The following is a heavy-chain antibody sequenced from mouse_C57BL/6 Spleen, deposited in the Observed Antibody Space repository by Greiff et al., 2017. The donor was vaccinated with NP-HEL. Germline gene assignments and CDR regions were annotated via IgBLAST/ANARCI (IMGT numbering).Heavy chain of an antibody. CDR1: GFTFSDYG. CDR3: ANFITTVVSDAMDY. CDR2: ISSGSSTI. Sequence: DVHLVESGGGLVKPGGSLKLSCAASGFTFSDYGMHWVRQAPEKGLEWVAYISSGSSTIYYADTVKGRFTISRDNAKNTLFLQMTSLRSEDTAMYYCANFITTVVSDAMDYWGQGTSVTVSS. J-gene: IGHJ4*01. V-gene: IGHV5-17*01. D-gene: IGHD1-1*01.